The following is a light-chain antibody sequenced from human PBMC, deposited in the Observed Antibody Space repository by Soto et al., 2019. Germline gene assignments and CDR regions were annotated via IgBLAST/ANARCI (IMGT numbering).Light chain of an antibody. V-gene: IGKV3-20*01. CDR2: GAS. Sequence: EIVLTQSPATLSLSPGERATLSCRASQSVSSSYLAWYQQKPGQAPRLLIYGASSRATGIPDRFSGSGSGTDFTLTISRLEPEDFAVYYCQQYGSSPGHTFGQGTKLEIK. J-gene: IGKJ2*01. CDR1: QSVSSSY. CDR3: QQYGSSPGHT.